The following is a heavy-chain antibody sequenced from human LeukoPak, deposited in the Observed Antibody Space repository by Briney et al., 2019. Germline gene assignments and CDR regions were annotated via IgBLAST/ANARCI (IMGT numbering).Heavy chain of an antibody. Sequence: ASVKVSCKASEYTFTSYYMNWVRQAPGQGLEWMGILNPSGGSTNYAQKFQGRVTMTSDTSTSTVYMDLSSLTSEDTAMYYCAREVAVAGRAFDYWGQGTLVTVSS. CDR3: AREVAVAGRAFDY. CDR1: EYTFTSYY. CDR2: LNPSGGST. V-gene: IGHV1-46*01. J-gene: IGHJ4*02. D-gene: IGHD6-19*01.